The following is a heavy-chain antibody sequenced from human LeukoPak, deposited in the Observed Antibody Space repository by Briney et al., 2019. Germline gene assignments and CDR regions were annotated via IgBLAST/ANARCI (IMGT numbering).Heavy chain of an antibody. J-gene: IGHJ5*02. D-gene: IGHD5-12*01. V-gene: IGHV1-69*04. CDR2: IIPILGIA. CDR3: ARGQYSRLSGDAFWFDP. CDR1: GGTFSSYA. Sequence: ASVKVSCKASGGTFSSYAISWVRQAPGQGLEWMGRIIPILGIANYAQKFQGRVTITADKSTSTAYMELSSLRSEDTAVYYCARGQYSRLSGDAFWFDPWGQGTLVTVSS.